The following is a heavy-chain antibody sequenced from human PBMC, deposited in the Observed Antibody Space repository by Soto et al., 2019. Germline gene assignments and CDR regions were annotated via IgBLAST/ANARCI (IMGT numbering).Heavy chain of an antibody. D-gene: IGHD7-27*01. V-gene: IGHV3-72*01. CDR2: TRNKANSYTT. Sequence: EVQLVESGGGLVQPGGSLRLSCAASGFTFSDHYMDWVRQAPGKGLEWVGRTRNKANSYTTEYAASVKGRFTISRDDSKNSLYLQMNSLKTEDTAVYYCAREWGKYGYFDYWGQGTLVTVSS. CDR3: AREWGKYGYFDY. CDR1: GFTFSDHY. J-gene: IGHJ4*02.